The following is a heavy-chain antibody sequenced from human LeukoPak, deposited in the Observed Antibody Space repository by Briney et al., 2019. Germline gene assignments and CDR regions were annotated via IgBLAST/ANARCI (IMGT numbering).Heavy chain of an antibody. Sequence: PGGSLRLSCAASGFTFSSYEMNWVRQAPGKGLEWVSYISSSGSTIYYADPVKGRFTISRDNAKNSLYLQMNSLRAEDTAVYYCARVGGHYDAFDIWGQGTMVTVSS. CDR1: GFTFSSYE. D-gene: IGHD3-16*01. V-gene: IGHV3-48*03. CDR3: ARVGGHYDAFDI. J-gene: IGHJ3*02. CDR2: ISSSGSTI.